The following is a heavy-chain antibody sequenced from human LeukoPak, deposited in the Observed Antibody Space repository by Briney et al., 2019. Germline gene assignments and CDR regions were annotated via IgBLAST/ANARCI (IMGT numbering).Heavy chain of an antibody. CDR3: ASRNSGWYLAL. Sequence: SETLSLTCTVSGYSISSGYYWGWIRQPPGKGLEWIGNIYHSGSTYYNPSLKTRVTISVDTSKNQFSLKLSSLTAADTAVYYCASRNSGWYLALWGQGTLVTVSS. CDR2: IYHSGST. J-gene: IGHJ4*02. CDR1: GYSISSGYY. D-gene: IGHD6-19*01. V-gene: IGHV4-38-2*02.